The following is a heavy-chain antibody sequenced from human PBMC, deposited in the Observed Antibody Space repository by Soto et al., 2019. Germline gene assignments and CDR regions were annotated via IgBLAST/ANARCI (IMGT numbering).Heavy chain of an antibody. CDR3: ARHCSSTSCYGRARWFDP. D-gene: IGHD2-2*01. V-gene: IGHV4-59*01. CDR1: GGSISSYY. J-gene: IGHJ5*02. Sequence: PSETLSLTCTVSGGSISSYYWSWIRQPPGKGLEWIGYIYYSGSTNYNPSLKSRVTISVDTSKNQFSLKLSSVTAADTAVYYCARHCSSTSCYGRARWFDPWGQGTLVTVS. CDR2: IYYSGST.